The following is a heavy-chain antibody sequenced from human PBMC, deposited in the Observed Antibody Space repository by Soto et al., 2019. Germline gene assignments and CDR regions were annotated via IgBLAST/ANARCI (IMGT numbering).Heavy chain of an antibody. CDR2: IYYSGST. CDR1: GGSVSSGSYY. V-gene: IGHV4-61*01. J-gene: IGHJ5*02. Sequence: QVQLQESGPGLVKPSETLSLTCTVSGGSVSSGSYYWSWIRQPPGKGLEWIGYIYYSGSTNYNPSLKSRVTLSVDTSKNQFSLKLSSVTAADTAVYYCARSLAAAGQNWFDPWGQGTLVTVSS. CDR3: ARSLAAAGQNWFDP. D-gene: IGHD6-13*01.